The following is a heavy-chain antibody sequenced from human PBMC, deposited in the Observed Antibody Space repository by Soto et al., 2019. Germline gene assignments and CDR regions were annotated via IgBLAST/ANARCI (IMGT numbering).Heavy chain of an antibody. CDR3: ARAGGMGSGWVFDY. CDR2: IYYSGST. V-gene: IGHV4-31*03. Sequence: PSETLSLTCTVSGGPISSGGYYWSWIRQHPGKGLEWIGYIYYSGSTYYNPSLKSRVTISVDTSKNQFSLKLSSVTAADTAVYYCARAGGMGSGWVFDYWGQGTMVTVSS. D-gene: IGHD6-19*01. J-gene: IGHJ4*02. CDR1: GGPISSGGYY.